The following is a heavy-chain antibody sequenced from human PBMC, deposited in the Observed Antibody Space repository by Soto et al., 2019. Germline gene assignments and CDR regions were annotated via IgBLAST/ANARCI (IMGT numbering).Heavy chain of an antibody. J-gene: IGHJ6*02. CDR1: GFTFSSYS. CDR3: ARDSPTYYYGSGSYYKHGMDV. CDR2: ISSSSSYI. Sequence: PGGSLRLSCAASGFTFSSYSMNWFRQAPGKGLEWVSSISSSSSYIYYADSVKGRFTISRDNAKNSLYLQMNSLRAEDTAVYYCARDSPTYYYGSGSYYKHGMDVWGQGTTVTVSS. V-gene: IGHV3-21*01. D-gene: IGHD3-10*01.